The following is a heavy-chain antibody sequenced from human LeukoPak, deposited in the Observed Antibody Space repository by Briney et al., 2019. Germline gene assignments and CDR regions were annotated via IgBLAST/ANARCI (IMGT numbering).Heavy chain of an antibody. D-gene: IGHD6-19*01. V-gene: IGHV3-23*01. J-gene: IGHJ4*02. CDR1: GFTFSSYA. Sequence: GGSLRLSCAASGFTFSSYAMSWVRQAPGKGLEWVSAISGSGGSTNYADSVKGRFTISRENAKNTLFLQVNSLRADDTAVYYCAREFSSGWTHFDYWGQGTLVTVS. CDR3: AREFSSGWTHFDY. CDR2: ISGSGGST.